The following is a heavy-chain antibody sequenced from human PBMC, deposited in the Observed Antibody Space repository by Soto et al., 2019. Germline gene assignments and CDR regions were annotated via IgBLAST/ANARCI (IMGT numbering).Heavy chain of an antibody. Sequence: PSETLSLACTSSGDSISSYYWSWIRQPPGKGLEWIGYIYYSGSTNYNPSLKSRVTISLDTSKNQFSLKLSSVTAADTAVYYCARHNYGSGSTYFDYWGQGTLVTVS. V-gene: IGHV4-59*08. J-gene: IGHJ4*02. CDR2: IYYSGST. D-gene: IGHD3-10*01. CDR3: ARHNYGSGSTYFDY. CDR1: GDSISSYY.